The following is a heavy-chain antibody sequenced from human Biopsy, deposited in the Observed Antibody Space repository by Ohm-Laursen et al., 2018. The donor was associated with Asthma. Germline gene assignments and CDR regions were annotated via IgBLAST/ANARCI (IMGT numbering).Heavy chain of an antibody. D-gene: IGHD2-8*01. V-gene: IGHV4-31*03. CDR1: GGSLSSGPYY. CDR2: INYSGST. J-gene: IGHJ5*01. Sequence: TLSLTCTVSGGSLSSGPYYWSWVRQHSGKGLEWIGYINYSGSTFYSPSLESRVTVSVDTSKNQFSLKLSSVTAAGTAVYYCARDLSGYCTSSACYGFDSWGQGTLVTVSS. CDR3: ARDLSGYCTSSACYGFDS.